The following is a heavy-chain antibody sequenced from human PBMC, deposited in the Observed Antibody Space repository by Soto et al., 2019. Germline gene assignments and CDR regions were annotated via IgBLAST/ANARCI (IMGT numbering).Heavy chain of an antibody. J-gene: IGHJ4*02. CDR2: IIPIFGTA. CDR3: ARDGGSHSGGIDY. V-gene: IGHV1-69*01. Sequence: QVQLVQSGAEVKKPGSSVNFSCKASGGTFSSYSINWVRQAPGQGLEWMGEIIPIFGTANYAQKFQGRVTITADESTSTAYMELSSMRSEDTAVYYCARDGGSHSGGIDYWGQGALVLGSS. CDR1: GGTFSSYS. D-gene: IGHD1-26*01.